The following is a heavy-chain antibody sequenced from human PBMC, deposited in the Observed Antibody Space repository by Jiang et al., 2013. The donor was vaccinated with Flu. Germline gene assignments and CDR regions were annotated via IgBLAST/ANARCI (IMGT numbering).Heavy chain of an antibody. D-gene: IGHD1-26*01. V-gene: IGHV2-70*11. CDR3: ARTPPGDGSYYEKWFDS. CDR1: GFPLSTSGMC. CDR2: IDWDDDK. J-gene: IGHJ5*01. Sequence: KPTQTLTLTCTFSGFPLSTSGMCVSWIRQPPGKALEWLARIDWDDDKYYSTSLKTRLTISKDTSKNQVVLTMTNMDPVDTATYYCARTPPGDGSYYEKWFDSWGQGTLVTVSS.